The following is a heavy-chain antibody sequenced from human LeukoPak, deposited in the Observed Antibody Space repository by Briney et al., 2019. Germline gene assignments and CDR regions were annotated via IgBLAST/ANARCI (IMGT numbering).Heavy chain of an antibody. V-gene: IGHV3-48*01. CDR2: ISSSSSSI. CDR1: GFTFSKYS. Sequence: GGSLRLSCAASGFTFSKYSMNWVRQAPGKGLEWVSFISSSSSSIYYADSVKGRFTISRDNAKNSLYLQMRSLRVGDTAIYYCARDNGDPWGQGTLVPVSS. D-gene: IGHD2-8*01. J-gene: IGHJ5*02. CDR3: ARDNGDP.